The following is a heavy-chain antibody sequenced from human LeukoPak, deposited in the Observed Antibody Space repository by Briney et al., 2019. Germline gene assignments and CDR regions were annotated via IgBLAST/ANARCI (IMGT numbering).Heavy chain of an antibody. V-gene: IGHV3-15*01. D-gene: IGHD4-17*01. J-gene: IGHJ6*02. CDR3: TTYDYGDYYFFYGMDV. CDR1: GFTFSNAW. Sequence: PGGSLRLSCAASGFTFSNAWMSWVHQVPGKGLEWVGRIKRKTDGGTIDYGAAVKGRFTISRDDSKNTLYLQMDSLKSEDTAVYYCTTYDYGDYYFFYGMDVWGQGTTVTVSS. CDR2: IKRKTDGGTI.